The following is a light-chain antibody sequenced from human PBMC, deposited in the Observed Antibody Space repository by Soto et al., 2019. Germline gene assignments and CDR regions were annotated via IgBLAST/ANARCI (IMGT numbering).Light chain of an antibody. CDR3: QQYGSSRT. V-gene: IGKV3-20*01. CDR1: QSVSSRY. J-gene: IGKJ1*01. CDR2: GES. Sequence: ECLLTQSPGTLSESPGERATLSCRASQSVSSRYLAWYQQKPGQDPSLLVYGESSRATGIPDRFSGSGSGTDFTLTISRLEPEDFAVYYCQQYGSSRTFGQGTKVDIK.